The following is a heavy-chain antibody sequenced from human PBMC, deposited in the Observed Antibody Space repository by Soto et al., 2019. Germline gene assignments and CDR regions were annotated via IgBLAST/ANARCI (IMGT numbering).Heavy chain of an antibody. CDR3: ASYDYGGTSEVRYYAYGMDV. CDR1: GGTFSSYA. V-gene: IGHV1-69*01. CDR2: IIPIFGTA. J-gene: IGHJ6*02. Sequence: QVQLVQSGAEVKKPGSSVKVSCKASGGTFSSYAISWVRQAPGQGLEWMGGIIPIFGTANYAQKFQGRVTITEDESTSTAYMELSSLRSEDTAVYYCASYDYGGTSEVRYYAYGMDVWGQGTTVTVSS. D-gene: IGHD4-17*01.